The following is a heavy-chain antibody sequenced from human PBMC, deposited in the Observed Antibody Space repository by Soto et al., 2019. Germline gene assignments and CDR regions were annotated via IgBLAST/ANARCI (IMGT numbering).Heavy chain of an antibody. D-gene: IGHD5-12*01. CDR1: GVSISSYY. CDR3: ARGLGYSGYDYEDSYYYYGMDV. J-gene: IGHJ6*02. Sequence: TLETLSLTCTVSGVSISSYYWSWIRQPPGKGLEWIGYIYYSGSTNYNPSLKSRVTISVDTSKNQFSLKLSSVTAADTAVYYCARGLGYSGYDYEDSYYYYGMDVWGQGTTVTVSS. CDR2: IYYSGST. V-gene: IGHV4-59*01.